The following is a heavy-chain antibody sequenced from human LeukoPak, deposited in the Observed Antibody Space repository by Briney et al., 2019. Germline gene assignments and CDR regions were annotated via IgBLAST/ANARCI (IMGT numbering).Heavy chain of an antibody. D-gene: IGHD3-10*01. CDR2: FDPEDGET. J-gene: IGHJ3*02. Sequence: GASVKVSCKVSGYTLTELSMHRVRQAPGKGLEWMGGFDPEDGETIYAQKFQGRVTMTEDTSTDTAYMELSSLRSEDTAVYYCATAAYYYGSGDAFDIWGQGTMVTVSS. V-gene: IGHV1-24*01. CDR3: ATAAYYYGSGDAFDI. CDR1: GYTLTELS.